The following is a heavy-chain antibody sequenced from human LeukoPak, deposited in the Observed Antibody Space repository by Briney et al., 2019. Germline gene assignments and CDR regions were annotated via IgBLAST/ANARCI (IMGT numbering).Heavy chain of an antibody. CDR2: IHPNSGGT. CDR3: ARTYYDSSGYPYYFDY. V-gene: IGHV1-2*02. CDR1: GYTFTDYY. Sequence: GASVKVSCKASGYTFTDYYMHWVRQAPGQGLEWMGWIHPNSGGTNYAQKFQGRVTMTRDTSISTAYMELSRLRSDDTAVYYCARTYYDSSGYPYYFDYWGQGTLVTVSS. D-gene: IGHD3-22*01. J-gene: IGHJ4*02.